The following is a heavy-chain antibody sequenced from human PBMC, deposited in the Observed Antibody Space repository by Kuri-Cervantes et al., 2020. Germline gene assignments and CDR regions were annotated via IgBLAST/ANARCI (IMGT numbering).Heavy chain of an antibody. D-gene: IGHD6-19*01. Sequence: ASVKVSCKASGYTFTSYDINWVRQATGQGLEWMGWMNPNSGNTGYAQKFQGRVTMTRNTSISTAYMELSSLRSEDTAVYYCASGSWLEVEGIYYYYGMDVWCQGTTVTVSS. CDR2: MNPNSGNT. J-gene: IGHJ6*02. CDR3: ASGSWLEVEGIYYYYGMDV. CDR1: GYTFTSYD. V-gene: IGHV1-8*01.